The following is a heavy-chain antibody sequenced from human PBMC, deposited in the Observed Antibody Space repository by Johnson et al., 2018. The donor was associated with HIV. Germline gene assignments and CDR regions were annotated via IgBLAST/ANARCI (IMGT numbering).Heavy chain of an antibody. D-gene: IGHD6-13*01. Sequence: EVQLVESGGGLVQPGGSLRLSCVVSGFTVSSSYLTWVRQAPGKGLEWVSLIYRSGTTDYADSVQGRFTISRDNSKNTLYLQMNSLRAEDTAVYYCARDHSSSWYRGFGGAFDIWGQGTMVTVSS. CDR3: ARDHSSSWYRGFGGAFDI. CDR1: GFTVSSSY. J-gene: IGHJ3*02. CDR2: IYRSGTT. V-gene: IGHV3-66*01.